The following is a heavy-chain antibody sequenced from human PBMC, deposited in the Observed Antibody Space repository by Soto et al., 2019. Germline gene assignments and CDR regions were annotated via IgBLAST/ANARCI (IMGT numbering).Heavy chain of an antibody. V-gene: IGHV4-59*01. J-gene: IGHJ4*02. D-gene: IGHD2-15*01. CDR2: IHYSGST. CDR1: GGSISGSY. CDR3: TKYRRTDAEGYSFGY. Sequence: PSETLSLTRTVSGGSISGSYWSWIRQTPGKVLEWVGYIHYSGSTNYNPSLKSRVTMSVDSAKNQFSLQLSSVTAADTAVYFCTKYRRTDAEGYSFGYWGQGALVTVSS.